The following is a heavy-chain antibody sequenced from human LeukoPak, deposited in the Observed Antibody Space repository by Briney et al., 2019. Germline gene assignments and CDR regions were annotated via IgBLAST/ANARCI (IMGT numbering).Heavy chain of an antibody. Sequence: ASVKVSCKASGYTFTSYGISWVRQAPGQGLEWMGWISAYNGNTNYAQKLQGRVTMTTDTSTSTAYMELRSLRSDDTAVYYCAKAYYDSSGYPSDYWGQGTLVTVSS. CDR2: ISAYNGNT. CDR3: AKAYYDSSGYPSDY. V-gene: IGHV1-18*01. D-gene: IGHD3-22*01. CDR1: GYTFTSYG. J-gene: IGHJ4*02.